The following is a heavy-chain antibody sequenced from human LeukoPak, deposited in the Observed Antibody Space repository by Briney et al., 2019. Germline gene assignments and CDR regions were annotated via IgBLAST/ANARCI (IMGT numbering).Heavy chain of an antibody. Sequence: SETLSLTCTVSGGSISSSSYYWGWIRQPPGKGLEWIGSLYYSGSTYYNPSLKSRVTISVDTSKNQFSLKLSSVTAADTAVYYCARASRGVVGPWFDPWGQGALVTVSS. CDR2: LYYSGST. V-gene: IGHV4-39*07. D-gene: IGHD2-15*01. J-gene: IGHJ5*02. CDR3: ARASRGVVGPWFDP. CDR1: GGSISSSSYY.